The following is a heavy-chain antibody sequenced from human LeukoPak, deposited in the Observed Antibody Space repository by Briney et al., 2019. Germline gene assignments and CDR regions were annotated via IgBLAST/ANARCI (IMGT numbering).Heavy chain of an antibody. CDR2: IWYDESNK. CDR3: ARDLYCSSTSCYD. J-gene: IGHJ4*02. Sequence: GGSLRLSCAASGFTFSSYGMHWVRQAPGKGLEWVAVIWYDESNKYYADSVKGRLTISRDNSKNTLYLQMNSLRAEDTAVYYCARDLYCSSTSCYDWGQGTLVTVSS. V-gene: IGHV3-33*01. D-gene: IGHD2-2*01. CDR1: GFTFSSYG.